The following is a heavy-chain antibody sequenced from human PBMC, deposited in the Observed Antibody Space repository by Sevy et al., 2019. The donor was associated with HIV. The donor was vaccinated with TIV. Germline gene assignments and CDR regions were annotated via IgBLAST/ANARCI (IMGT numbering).Heavy chain of an antibody. CDR1: GFNFRNFW. CDR3: VRDKEVGASILDA. V-gene: IGHV3-7*03. Sequence: GGSLRLSCVASGFNFRNFWMSWVRQAPGKGRECVADIKQDGSEAYYVDSVKGRFNISRDNAKNSLYLQMNSLRDEDTAMYFCVRDKEVGASILDAWGQGTPVTVSS. CDR2: IKQDGSEA. D-gene: IGHD1-26*01. J-gene: IGHJ5*02.